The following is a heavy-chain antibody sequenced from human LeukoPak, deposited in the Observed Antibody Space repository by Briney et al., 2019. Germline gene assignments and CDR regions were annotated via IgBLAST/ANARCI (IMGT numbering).Heavy chain of an antibody. CDR2: INHSGST. D-gene: IGHD3-3*01. V-gene: IGHV4-34*01. Sequence: SETLPLTCAVYGGSFSGYYWSWIRQPPGKGLEWIGEINHSGSTNYNPSLKSRVTISVDTSKNQFSLKLSSVTAADTAVYYCARRYRRFLEWLLYFDYWGQGTLVTVSS. CDR1: GGSFSGYY. CDR3: ARRYRRFLEWLLYFDY. J-gene: IGHJ4*02.